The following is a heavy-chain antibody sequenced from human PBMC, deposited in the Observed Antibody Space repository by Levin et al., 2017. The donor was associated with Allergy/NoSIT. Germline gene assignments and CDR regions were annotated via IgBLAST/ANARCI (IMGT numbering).Heavy chain of an antibody. CDR2: IYYSGST. CDR1: GGSISSSSYY. Sequence: SETLSLTCTVSGGSISSSSYYWGWIRQPPGKGLEWIGSIYYSGSTYYNPSLKSRVTISVDTSKNQFSLKLSSVTAADTAVYYCARQAAAAGTPNFDYWGQGTLVTVSS. D-gene: IGHD6-13*01. V-gene: IGHV4-39*01. J-gene: IGHJ4*02. CDR3: ARQAAAAGTPNFDY.